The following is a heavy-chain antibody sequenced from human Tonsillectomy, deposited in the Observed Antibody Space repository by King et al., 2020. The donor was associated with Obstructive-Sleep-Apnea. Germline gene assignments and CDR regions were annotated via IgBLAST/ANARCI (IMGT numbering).Heavy chain of an antibody. J-gene: IGHJ4*02. D-gene: IGHD3-3*01. V-gene: IGHV3-11*01. CDR3: AGRDFWSTSTHPYY. CDR1: GFTFSDYY. CDR2: ISSTGSTV. Sequence: VQLVESGGGLVKPGGSLRLSCAASGFTFSDYYMGWIRQAPGKGLEWISYISSTGSTVYYAAPIKGRFTLSRDNANNSLSLQMNSLTVEDTAVYYCAGRDFWSTSTHPYYWGQGTLVTVSS.